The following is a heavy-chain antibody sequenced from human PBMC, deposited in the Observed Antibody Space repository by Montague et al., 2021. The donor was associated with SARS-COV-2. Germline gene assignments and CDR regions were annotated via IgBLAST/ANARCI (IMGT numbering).Heavy chain of an antibody. CDR2: FNHRGTT. CDR1: GGSFSGYY. Sequence: SETLSLTCTVYGGSFSGYYWNWIRQSPGRGLEWIGEFNHRGTTNNNPSLKGRATISVDAPKDQFSLKLTSVTAADAAVYYCARGGLHLLYGGHYFDYWGQGTLVTVSS. D-gene: IGHD2-2*02. CDR3: ARGGLHLLYGGHYFDY. J-gene: IGHJ4*02. V-gene: IGHV4-34*04.